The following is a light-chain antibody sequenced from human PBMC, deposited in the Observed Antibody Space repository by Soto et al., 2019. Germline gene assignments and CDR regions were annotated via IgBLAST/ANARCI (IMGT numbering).Light chain of an antibody. Sequence: QSALTQPASVTGSPGQTITIPCTGTSSNIRPYNYVSCYSQHPGKAPKLMIYEVSDRPAAVANRFSCSRTGNTAPFTLSVLQVEHEADYSCRSYTSSSTLVFGTGSKVTVL. CDR2: EVS. CDR1: SSNIRPYNY. J-gene: IGLJ1*01. CDR3: RSYTSSSTLV. V-gene: IGLV2-14*01.